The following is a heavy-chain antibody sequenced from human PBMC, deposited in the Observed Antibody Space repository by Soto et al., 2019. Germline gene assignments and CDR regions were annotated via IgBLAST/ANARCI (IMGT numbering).Heavy chain of an antibody. CDR1: VFTFSSYG. D-gene: IGHD6-13*01. V-gene: IGHV3-30*18. Sequence: QVQLVESGGGVVQPGRSLRLSCAASVFTFSSYGMHWVRQAPGKGLEWVAVISYDGSNKYYADSVKGRFTISRDNSKNTLYLQMNSLRAEDTAVYYCAKEQDSSSWYSLYYYYYYGMDVWGQGTTVTVSS. CDR2: ISYDGSNK. J-gene: IGHJ6*02. CDR3: AKEQDSSSWYSLYYYYYYGMDV.